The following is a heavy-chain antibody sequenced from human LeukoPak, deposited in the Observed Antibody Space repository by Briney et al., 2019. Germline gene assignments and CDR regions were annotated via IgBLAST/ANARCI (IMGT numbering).Heavy chain of an antibody. Sequence: ASVKVSCKASGYTFTSYGISWVRQAPGQGLEWTGWISAYNGNTNYAQKLQGRVTMTTDTSTSTAYMELRSLRSDDTAVYYCARDPGALRFLEWQPQFDYWGQGTLVTVSS. CDR2: ISAYNGNT. CDR3: ARDPGALRFLEWQPQFDY. CDR1: GYTFTSYG. V-gene: IGHV1-18*01. J-gene: IGHJ4*02. D-gene: IGHD3-3*01.